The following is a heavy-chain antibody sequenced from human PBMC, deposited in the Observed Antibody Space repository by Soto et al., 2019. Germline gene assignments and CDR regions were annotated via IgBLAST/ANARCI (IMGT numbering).Heavy chain of an antibody. V-gene: IGHV1-8*01. Sequence: ASVKVSCKASGYTFTSYDINWVRQATGQGLEWMGWMNPNSGNTGYAQKFQGRVTMTRNNSISTAYMELSSLRSEDTAVYYCARGLRGVRGNYYYYMDVWGKGTTVTVSS. J-gene: IGHJ6*03. D-gene: IGHD3-10*01. CDR3: ARGLRGVRGNYYYYMDV. CDR1: GYTFTSYD. CDR2: MNPNSGNT.